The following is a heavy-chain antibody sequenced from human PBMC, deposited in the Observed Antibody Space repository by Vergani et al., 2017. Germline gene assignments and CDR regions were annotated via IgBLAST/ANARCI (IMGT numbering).Heavy chain of an antibody. D-gene: IGHD5-18*01. CDR3: SRGRGYSFGYSDY. Sequence: EVQLVESGGGLVPPGRSVRLSCAASGFSFGDYAMTWVRQAPGKGLGWVAFIRNKAYGGTTEYAASVKGRFTISRDDYKRLAYLQLSGLKTEDTAVYFCSRGRGYSFGYSDYWGQGTLVTVSS. V-gene: IGHV3-49*04. CDR1: GFSFGDYA. J-gene: IGHJ4*02. CDR2: IRNKAYGGTT.